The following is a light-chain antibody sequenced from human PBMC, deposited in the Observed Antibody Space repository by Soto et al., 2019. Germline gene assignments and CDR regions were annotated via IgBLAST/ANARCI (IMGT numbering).Light chain of an antibody. V-gene: IGKV3D-20*02. CDR1: ESVSSSY. CDR2: DAS. J-gene: IGKJ3*01. Sequence: EIVLTQSPGTLSLSPGERATLSCRASESVSSSYLAWYQQKPGQAPRLLIYDASNRATGIPARFSGSGSGTDFTLTISSLEPEDFAVYYCQQRSNWPGTFGPGTKVDI. CDR3: QQRSNWPGT.